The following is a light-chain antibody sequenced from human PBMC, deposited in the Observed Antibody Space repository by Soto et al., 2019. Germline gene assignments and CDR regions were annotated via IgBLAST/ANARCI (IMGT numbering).Light chain of an antibody. J-gene: IGLJ2*01. Sequence: QSVLTQPPSASGSPGQSVTISCTGTSSDVGGDYNYVSWYQRHPGKAPKLIIYEVSKRPSGVPDRFSGSKSGNTASLSVSGLQAEDEADYYCTSSAGTKSMVFGGGTKLTVL. CDR3: TSSAGTKSMV. V-gene: IGLV2-8*01. CDR2: EVS. CDR1: SSDVGGDYNY.